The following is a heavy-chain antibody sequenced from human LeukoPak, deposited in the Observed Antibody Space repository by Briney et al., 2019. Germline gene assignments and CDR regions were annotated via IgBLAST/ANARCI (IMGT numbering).Heavy chain of an antibody. J-gene: IGHJ4*02. CDR3: ARDLTMTVVAIGY. D-gene: IGHD3-22*01. V-gene: IGHV7-4-1*02. Sequence: ASVNVSCKASGYTFTSYAMDWVRQAPGQGLEWMGWINTNTGNPTYAQGFTGRFVFSLDTSVSTAYLQISSLKAEDTAVYYCARDLTMTVVAIGYWGQGTLVTVSS. CDR2: INTNTGNP. CDR1: GYTFTSYA.